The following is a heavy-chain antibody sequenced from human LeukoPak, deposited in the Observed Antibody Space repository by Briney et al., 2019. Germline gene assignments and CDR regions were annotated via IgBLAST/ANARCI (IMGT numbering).Heavy chain of an antibody. V-gene: IGHV4-61*02. CDR1: GGSISSGSYY. Sequence: PSETLSLTCTVSGGSISSGSYYWSWIRQPAGKGLEWIGRIYTSGSTNYNPSLKSRVTISVDTSKNQFSLKLSSVAAADTAVYYCARGTGSTREFDYWGQGTLVTVSS. D-gene: IGHD2-2*01. J-gene: IGHJ4*02. CDR3: ARGTGSTREFDY. CDR2: IYTSGST.